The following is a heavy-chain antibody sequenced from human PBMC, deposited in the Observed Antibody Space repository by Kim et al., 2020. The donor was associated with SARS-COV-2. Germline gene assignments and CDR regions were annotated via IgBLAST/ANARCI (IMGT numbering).Heavy chain of an antibody. CDR3: ARDCHHYYASSGCY. D-gene: IGHD3-22*01. Sequence: ASVKVSCKASGYTFTSYGISWVRQAPGQGLEWMGWISAYNGNTNYAQKLQGRVTMTTDTSTSTAYMELRSLRSDDTAVYYCARDCHHYYASSGCYWGQGTLVTVSS. CDR2: ISAYNGNT. V-gene: IGHV1-18*01. CDR1: GYTFTSYG. J-gene: IGHJ4*02.